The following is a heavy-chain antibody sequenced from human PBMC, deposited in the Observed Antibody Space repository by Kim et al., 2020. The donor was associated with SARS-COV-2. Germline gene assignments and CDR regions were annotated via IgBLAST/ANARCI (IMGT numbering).Heavy chain of an antibody. J-gene: IGHJ6*02. CDR2: GPAGDP. CDR3: VRSCLDV. V-gene: IGHV3-13*05. Sequence: GPAGDPYYSGSVECRFTSSREDAKNSFYLQMNSLRAGDTAVYYCVRSCLDVWGQGTTVTVSS.